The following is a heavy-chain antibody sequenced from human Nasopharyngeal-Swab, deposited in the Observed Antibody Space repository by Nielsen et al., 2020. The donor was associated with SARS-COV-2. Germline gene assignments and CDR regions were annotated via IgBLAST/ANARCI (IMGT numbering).Heavy chain of an antibody. CDR3: ARPEVDYYGSGSYDYYYMDV. Sequence: SETLSLTCTVSGGSISSSSYYWVWIRQPPGKGLEWIGSIYYSGSTYYNPSLKSRVTISVDTSKNQFSLKLSSVTAADTAVYYCARPEVDYYGSGSYDYYYMDVWGKGTTVTVSS. V-gene: IGHV4-39*01. D-gene: IGHD3-10*01. J-gene: IGHJ6*03. CDR2: IYYSGST. CDR1: GGSISSSSYY.